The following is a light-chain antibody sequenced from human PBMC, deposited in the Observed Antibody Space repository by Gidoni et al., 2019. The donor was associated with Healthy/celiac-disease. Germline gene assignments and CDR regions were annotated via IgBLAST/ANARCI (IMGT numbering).Light chain of an antibody. CDR3: QQRSNWAPT. CDR1: QSVSSY. J-gene: IGKJ1*01. V-gene: IGKV3-11*01. CDR2: DAS. Sequence: EILLTQSPATLSLSPEERATLSCRALQSVSSYLAWYQKKPGQAPRLLIYDASNRATGIPARFSGSGSGTDFTITISSLEHEDFAVYYCQQRSNWAPTFGQGTKVEIK.